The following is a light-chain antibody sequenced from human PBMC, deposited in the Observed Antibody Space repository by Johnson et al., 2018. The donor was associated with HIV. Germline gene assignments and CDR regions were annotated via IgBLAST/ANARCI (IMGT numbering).Light chain of an antibody. CDR2: EHN. Sequence: QSVLTQPPSVSAAPGQRVTISCSGGIANIGNNYVSWYQQLPGTAPQLLIYEHNKRPSGIPDRFSGSKSGATAPLGLTGLQTGDEAYDSCGIGDASLSPLYVVGSVTTITVL. V-gene: IGLV1-51*02. J-gene: IGLJ1*01. CDR3: GIGDASLSPLYV. CDR1: IANIGNNY.